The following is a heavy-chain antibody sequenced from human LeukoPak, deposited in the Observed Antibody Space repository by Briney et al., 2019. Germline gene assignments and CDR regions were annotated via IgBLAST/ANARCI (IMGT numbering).Heavy chain of an antibody. CDR1: GFTFSSYW. CDR2: IKQDGSEK. CDR3: ARVYDYVWGSYGTMGY. D-gene: IGHD3-16*01. J-gene: IGHJ4*02. Sequence: GGSLRLSCAASGFTFSSYWMSWVRQAPGKGLEWVANIKQDGSEKYYVDSVKGRFTISRDNAKNSLYLQMNSLRAEDTAVYYCARVYDYVWGSYGTMGYWGQGTLVTVSS. V-gene: IGHV3-7*01.